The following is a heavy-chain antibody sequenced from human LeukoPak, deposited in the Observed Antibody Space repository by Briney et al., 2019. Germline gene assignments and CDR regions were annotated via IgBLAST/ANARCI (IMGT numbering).Heavy chain of an antibody. D-gene: IGHD3-3*01. CDR3: ARDEGRWYYDFWSGCPNPDYYYYYMDV. Sequence: GGSLRLSCAASGFTFSSYEMNWVRRAPGKGLEWVSYISSSGSTIYYADSVKGRFTISRDNAKNSLYLQMNSLRAEDTAVYYCARDEGRWYYDFWSGCPNPDYYYYYMDVWGKGTTVTVSS. J-gene: IGHJ6*03. CDR1: GFTFSSYE. V-gene: IGHV3-48*03. CDR2: ISSSGSTI.